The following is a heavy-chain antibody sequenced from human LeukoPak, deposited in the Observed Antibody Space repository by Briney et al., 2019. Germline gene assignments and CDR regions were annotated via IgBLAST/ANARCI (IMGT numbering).Heavy chain of an antibody. CDR1: GFTFSPYW. J-gene: IGHJ4*02. V-gene: IGHV3-74*01. CDR3: ARGTALQDY. D-gene: IGHD2-2*02. Sequence: GGSLRLSCAASGFTFSPYWMHWVRQVPGKGLVWVSGINSDGTITHYADSVKGRFTVSRDNAQDTLYLQMNSLRAEDTAVYYCARGTALQDYWGQGTLVTVSS. CDR2: INSDGTIT.